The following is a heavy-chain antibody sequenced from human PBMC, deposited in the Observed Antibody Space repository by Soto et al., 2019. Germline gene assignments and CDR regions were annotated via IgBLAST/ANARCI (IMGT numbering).Heavy chain of an antibody. Sequence: SETLSLTCTVSGGSISSSSYYWGWIRQPPGKGLEWIGSIYYSGSTYYNPSLKSRVTISVDTSKNQFSLKLSSVTAADTAVYYCARHGDGYNLQPFDYWGQGTLVTVSS. CDR1: GGSISSSSYY. CDR3: ARHGDGYNLQPFDY. D-gene: IGHD5-12*01. V-gene: IGHV4-39*01. CDR2: IYYSGST. J-gene: IGHJ4*02.